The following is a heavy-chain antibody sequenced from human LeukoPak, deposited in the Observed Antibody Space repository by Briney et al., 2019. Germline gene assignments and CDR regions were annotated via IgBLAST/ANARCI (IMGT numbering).Heavy chain of an antibody. J-gene: IGHJ6*02. CDR2: ISTYNGNT. CDR3: ARENSIVVVPAATYYYYFGMDV. D-gene: IGHD2-2*01. Sequence: GASVKVSCKASGYTFTSYGISWVRQAPGQGLEWMGWISTYNGNTNYSQKLQGRVTMTTDTSTNTAYMELRSLRSDDTAVYYCARENSIVVVPAATYYYYFGMDVWGQGTTVTVSS. CDR1: GYTFTSYG. V-gene: IGHV1-18*01.